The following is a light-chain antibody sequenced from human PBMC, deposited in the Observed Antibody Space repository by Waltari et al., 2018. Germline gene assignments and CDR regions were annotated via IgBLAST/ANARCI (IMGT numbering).Light chain of an antibody. Sequence: QSVLTPPPSASGAPGQRVTISCSASRPTVGGNPVSWYRQPPGTPPKLRIRNKKRRPSGVPKRFSGSKSGTSASLAISGLQSEDEAYYYCASWDDTLNGPVFGGGTKLTVL. J-gene: IGLJ3*02. CDR3: ASWDDTLNGPV. CDR2: NKK. V-gene: IGLV1-44*01. CDR1: RPTVGGNP.